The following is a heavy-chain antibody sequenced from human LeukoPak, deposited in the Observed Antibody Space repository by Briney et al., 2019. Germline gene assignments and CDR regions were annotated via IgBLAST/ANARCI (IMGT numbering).Heavy chain of an antibody. CDR1: GGSISSYY. J-gene: IGHJ4*02. D-gene: IGHD5-12*01. V-gene: IGHV4-59*12. CDR3: ASHSGGYAY. Sequence: SETLSLTCSVSGGSISSYYWSWIRQPPGKGLEWIGYIYYSGRTSYNPSLKSRVTISVDTSKNQFSLKLNSVTAADTAVYYCASHSGGYAYWGQGTLVTVSS. CDR2: IYYSGRT.